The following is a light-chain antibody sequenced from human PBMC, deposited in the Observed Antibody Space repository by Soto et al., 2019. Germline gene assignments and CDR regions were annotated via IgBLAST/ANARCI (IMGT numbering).Light chain of an antibody. CDR3: SSYTSSSTYV. CDR1: SSDVGTYNY. J-gene: IGLJ1*01. Sequence: QSALTQPASVSGTPGQSITISCTGTSSDVGTYNYVSWYQQHPGKAPKVMIYEVTYRPSGVSNRFSGSKSGNTASLTISGLQAEDEADYYCSSYTSSSTYVFGTGTRSPS. CDR2: EVT. V-gene: IGLV2-14*01.